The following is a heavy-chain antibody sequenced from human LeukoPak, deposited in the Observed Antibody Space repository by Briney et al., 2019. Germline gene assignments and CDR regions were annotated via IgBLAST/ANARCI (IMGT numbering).Heavy chain of an antibody. CDR2: IKSKTDGGTT. V-gene: IGHV3-15*01. D-gene: IGHD5-18*01. Sequence: KSGGSLRLSCAASGFTFSNAWISWVRQAPGKGLEWVGRIKSKTDGGTTDYAAPVKGRFTISRDDSKNTLYLQMNSLKTEDTAVYYCTTDRGYSYGYVDPVPVDYWGQGTLVTVSS. CDR3: TTDRGYSYGYVDPVPVDY. J-gene: IGHJ4*02. CDR1: GFTFSNAW.